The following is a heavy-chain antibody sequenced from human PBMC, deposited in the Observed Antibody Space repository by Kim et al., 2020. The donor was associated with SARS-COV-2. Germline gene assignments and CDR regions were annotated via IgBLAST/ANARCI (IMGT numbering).Heavy chain of an antibody. D-gene: IGHD6-19*01. Sequence: GGSLRLSCVASGYSISSYAMSWVRQAPGKWLEWVSAITRNDGRTYYADSVRGRFTISRDSSKNTVYLQLNDVRAEDTAVYFCAKDHPSDGWPTFDLWGQG. CDR2: ITRNDGRT. V-gene: IGHV3-23*01. CDR1: GYSISSYA. CDR3: AKDHPSDGWPTFDL. J-gene: IGHJ4*02.